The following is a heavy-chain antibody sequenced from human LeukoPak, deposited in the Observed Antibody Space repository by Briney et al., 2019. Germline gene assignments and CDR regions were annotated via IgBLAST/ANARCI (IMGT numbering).Heavy chain of an antibody. CDR2: IFYRGRT. CDR1: SGSISSSSSY. J-gene: IGHJ3*02. CDR3: ARHKSWWELHAFDI. D-gene: IGHD4-23*01. V-gene: IGHV4-39*01. Sequence: SETLSLTCTVSSGSISSSSSYWGWIRQPPGKGLEWIGSIFYRGRTYYNPSLKSRVTISIDTSKNQFALKLSSVTAADTAVYYCARHKSWWELHAFDIWGQGTLVTVSS.